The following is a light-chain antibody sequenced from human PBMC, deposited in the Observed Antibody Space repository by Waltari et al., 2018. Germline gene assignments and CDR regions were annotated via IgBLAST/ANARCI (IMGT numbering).Light chain of an antibody. CDR2: DVS. J-gene: IGLJ1*01. Sequence: QSAPTQPPSASGSPGQSVTITCTGTSRDVHAFNYVSWYQKHPGKAPKLIIYDVSQRPSGVPDRFSGSKSGNTASLTVSGLQADDEADYYCSSFAGGNIYGFGTGTTVTVL. V-gene: IGLV2-8*01. CDR3: SSFAGGNIYG. CDR1: SRDVHAFNY.